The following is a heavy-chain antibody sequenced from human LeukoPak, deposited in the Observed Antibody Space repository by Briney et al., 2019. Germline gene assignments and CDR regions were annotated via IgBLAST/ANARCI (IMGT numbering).Heavy chain of an antibody. D-gene: IGHD1-26*01. J-gene: IGHJ4*02. V-gene: IGHV4-4*02. CDR1: GVSITDNW. CDR2: ILHTGPT. Sequence: SETLSLTCAVSGVSITDNWWSWVRQPTGKGLEWIGEILHTGPTNFNPSLKSRVSMSMDKSENQLSLRLNSVTAADTAIYYCVRGGTYYLPYWGQGTLVTVSS. CDR3: VRGGTYYLPY.